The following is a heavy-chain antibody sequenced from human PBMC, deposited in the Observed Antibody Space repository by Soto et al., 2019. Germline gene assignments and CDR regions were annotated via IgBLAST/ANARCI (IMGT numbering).Heavy chain of an antibody. D-gene: IGHD5-12*01. J-gene: IGHJ4*02. CDR2: IYYSGST. V-gene: IGHV4-61*01. CDR3: AREEMATIALLDY. CDR1: GGSVSSGSYY. Sequence: QVQLQESGPGLVKPSETLSLTCTVSGGSVSSGSYYWSWIRQPPGKGLEWIGYIYYSGSTNYNPSLKSRVTISVDTSKNQFSLKLSSVTAADTAVYYCAREEMATIALLDYWGQGTLVTVSS.